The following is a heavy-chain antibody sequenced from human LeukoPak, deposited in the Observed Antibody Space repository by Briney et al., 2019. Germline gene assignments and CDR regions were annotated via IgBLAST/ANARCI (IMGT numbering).Heavy chain of an antibody. V-gene: IGHV4-59*01. Sequence: SETLSLTCTVSGGSISSYYWSWIRQPPGKGLEWIGYIYYSGSTNYNPSLKSRVTISVDTSKNQFSLKLSSVTAADTAVYYCARDYYGPGRFDYWGQGTLVTVSS. CDR1: GGSISSYY. J-gene: IGHJ4*02. CDR2: IYYSGST. D-gene: IGHD3-10*01. CDR3: ARDYYGPGRFDY.